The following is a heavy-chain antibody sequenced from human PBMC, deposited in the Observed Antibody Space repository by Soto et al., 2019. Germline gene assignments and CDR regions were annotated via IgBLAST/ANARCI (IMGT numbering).Heavy chain of an antibody. CDR2: LYNAGST. D-gene: IGHD2-21*02. J-gene: IGHJ6*04. CDR3: ARDLWGYCGTDFYPLDV. V-gene: IGHV4-59*01. CDR1: GGSISRYY. Sequence: QVRLQESGPGLVKPSETLSLTCTVSGGSISRYYWSWIRQPPGKGLEWIGYLYNAGSTIYNPSLKGRFSMSVDMSQNQCSLNLNYVTAAATAVYYCARDLWGYCGTDFYPLDVLVEGSTVTVSS.